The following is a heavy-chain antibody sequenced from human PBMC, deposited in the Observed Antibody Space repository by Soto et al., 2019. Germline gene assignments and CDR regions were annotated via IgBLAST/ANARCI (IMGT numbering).Heavy chain of an antibody. CDR2: IIPILGIA. V-gene: IGHV1-69*08. D-gene: IGHD3-22*01. J-gene: IGHJ2*01. CDR1: GGTFSSYT. Sequence: QVQLVQSGAEVKKPGSSVKVSCKASGGTFSSYTISWVRQAPGQGLEWMGRIIPILGIANYAQKFQGRVTITADKSTSTAYMELSSLRSEDTAVYYCARDGYYWYFDLWGRGTLVTVAS. CDR3: ARDGYYWYFDL.